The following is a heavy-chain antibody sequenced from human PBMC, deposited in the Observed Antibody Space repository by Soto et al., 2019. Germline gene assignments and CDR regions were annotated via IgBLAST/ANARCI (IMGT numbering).Heavy chain of an antibody. J-gene: IGHJ4*02. V-gene: IGHV3-30-3*01. D-gene: IGHD3-10*01. CDR3: ARDRSGYFDY. Sequence: LRLSCAASGFTFSSYAMHWVRQAPGKGLEWVAVISYDGSNKYYADSVKGRFTISRDNSKNTLYLQMNSLRAEDTAVYYCARDRSGYFDYWGQGTLVTVSS. CDR2: ISYDGSNK. CDR1: GFTFSSYA.